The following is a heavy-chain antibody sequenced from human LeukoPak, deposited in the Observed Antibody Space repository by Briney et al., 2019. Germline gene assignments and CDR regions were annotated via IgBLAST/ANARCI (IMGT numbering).Heavy chain of an antibody. Sequence: PGGSLRLSCAASGFTFNSYGMHWVRQAPGKGLEWVAFIRSDGSNKYYADSVKGRFTISRDNFKNTLYLQMNSLRAEDTAVYYCAKDKGDSYGDYGSFDYWGQGTLVTVSS. D-gene: IGHD4-17*01. CDR1: GFTFNSYG. J-gene: IGHJ4*02. CDR3: AKDKGDSYGDYGSFDY. V-gene: IGHV3-30*02. CDR2: IRSDGSNK.